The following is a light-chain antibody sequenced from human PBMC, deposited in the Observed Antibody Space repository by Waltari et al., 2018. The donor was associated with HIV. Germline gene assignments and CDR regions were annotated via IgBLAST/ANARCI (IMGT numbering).Light chain of an antibody. CDR1: SPNIGADYD. CDR3: QSYDSSLSGYV. CDR2: GNN. V-gene: IGLV1-40*01. Sequence: QSVLTQPPSVSGAPGQRVTISCTGSSPNIGADYDVHWYQQLPGIAPKPLIHGNNTRPPGVPERFSGSKSGPSASLAIPGLQAEDEAVYSCQSYDSSLSGYVFGTGTKVTVL. J-gene: IGLJ1*01.